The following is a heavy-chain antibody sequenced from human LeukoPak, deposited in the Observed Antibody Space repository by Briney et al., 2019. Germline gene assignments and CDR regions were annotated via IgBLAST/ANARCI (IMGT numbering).Heavy chain of an antibody. J-gene: IGHJ4*02. CDR3: ARDGSRGPFDY. D-gene: IGHD3-22*01. V-gene: IGHV4-4*02. CDR2: IYHSGTT. Sequence: LETLSLTCAVSGVSISTSKWWRWVRQPPGKGLEWIGEIYHSGTTNYNPSLKSRVTISVAKSKNQFSLNLISVTAADTAVYYCARDGSRGPFDYWGQGTLVTVSS. CDR1: GVSISTSKW.